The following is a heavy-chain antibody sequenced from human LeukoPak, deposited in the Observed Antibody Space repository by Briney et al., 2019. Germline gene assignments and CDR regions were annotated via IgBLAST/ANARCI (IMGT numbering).Heavy chain of an antibody. D-gene: IGHD6-13*01. CDR1: GYTFTGYY. CDR3: ARDWYDVAAAGTFGWFDP. CDR2: INPSGGST. V-gene: IGHV1-46*01. J-gene: IGHJ5*02. Sequence: GASVKVSCKASGYTFTGYYMHWVRQAPGQGLEWMGIINPSGGSTSYAQKFQGRVTMTRDMSTSTVYMELSSLRSEDTAVYYCARDWYDVAAAGTFGWFDPWGQGTLVTVSS.